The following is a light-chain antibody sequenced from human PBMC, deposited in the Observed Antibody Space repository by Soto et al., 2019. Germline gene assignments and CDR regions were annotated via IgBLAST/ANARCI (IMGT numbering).Light chain of an antibody. CDR3: CSYAGSYTSL. CDR1: SSDVGAYNY. J-gene: IGLJ2*01. V-gene: IGLV2-11*01. CDR2: DVT. Sequence: QSALTQPRSVSGSPGQSVTISCTGTSSDVGAYNYVSWYQQHPGKAPKLMIYDVTKRPSGVPDRFSGSKSGNTASLIISGLQAEDEADYYCCSYAGSYTSLFGGGTQLTVL.